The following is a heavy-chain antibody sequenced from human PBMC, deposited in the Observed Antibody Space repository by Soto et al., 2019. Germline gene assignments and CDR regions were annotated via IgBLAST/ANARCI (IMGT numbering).Heavy chain of an antibody. CDR2: IYYDGSIK. Sequence: QMQLVESGGGVVQPGRSLRLSCAASGFTFRTYAMHWVRQAPGKGLEWVAVIYYDGSIKYYKESVKGRFTISRDNSKNTMYLEMNGLRPEDTAIYYCARDMGGSGWSFDHWGQGALVTVSS. CDR3: ARDMGGSGWSFDH. D-gene: IGHD6-19*01. J-gene: IGHJ4*02. V-gene: IGHV3-30-3*01. CDR1: GFTFRTYA.